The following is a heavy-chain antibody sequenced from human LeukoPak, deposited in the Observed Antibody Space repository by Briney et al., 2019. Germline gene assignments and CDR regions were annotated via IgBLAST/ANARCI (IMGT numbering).Heavy chain of an antibody. D-gene: IGHD3-9*01. CDR2: ISSSSSYI. Sequence: GGSLRLSCAASGFTFSSYSMNWVRLAPGKGLEWVSSISSSSSYIYYADSVKGRFTISRDNAKNSLYLQMNSLRAEDTAVYYCARGRFDNNWFDPWGQGTLVTVSS. V-gene: IGHV3-21*01. CDR3: ARGRFDNNWFDP. CDR1: GFTFSSYS. J-gene: IGHJ5*02.